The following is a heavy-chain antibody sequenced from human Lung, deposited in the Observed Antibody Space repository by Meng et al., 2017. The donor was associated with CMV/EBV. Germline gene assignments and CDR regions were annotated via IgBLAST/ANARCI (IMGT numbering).Heavy chain of an antibody. D-gene: IGHD6-19*01. J-gene: IGHJ4*02. CDR1: GGSISISSW. V-gene: IGHV4-4*02. CDR2: IYHSEST. Sequence: VPLQEAGAGVVTPAAVLSLTCAVSGGSISISSWWSWVRQPPGKGLEWIGEIYHSESTNYNPSLKSRVTIAVDKYKNQFSLKLSSVTAADTAVYYCASFPPPGKQWLVTDYWGQGTLVTVSS. CDR3: ASFPPPGKQWLVTDY.